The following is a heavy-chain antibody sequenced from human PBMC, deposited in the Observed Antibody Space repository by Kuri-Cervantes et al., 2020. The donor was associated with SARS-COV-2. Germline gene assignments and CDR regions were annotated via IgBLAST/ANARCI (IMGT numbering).Heavy chain of an antibody. CDR1: GYTFTSYG. D-gene: IGHD3-10*01. J-gene: IGHJ4*02. CDR3: ARNLGVLAFGELLD. Sequence: ASVKVSCKASGYTFTSYGISWVRQAPGQGLEWMGWISAYNGNTNYAQKLQGRVTMTTDTSTSTAYMELRSLGSDDTAVYYCARNLGVLAFGELLDWGQGTLVTVSS. V-gene: IGHV1-18*01. CDR2: ISAYNGNT.